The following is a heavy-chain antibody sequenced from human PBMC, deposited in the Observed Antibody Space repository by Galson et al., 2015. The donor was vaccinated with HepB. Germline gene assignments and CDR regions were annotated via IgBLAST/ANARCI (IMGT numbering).Heavy chain of an antibody. Sequence: SLRLSCAASGFTFDDYGMHWVRQAPGKGLEWVSGISWNSGSEGYVDSVKRRFTISRDNAKNSLYLQMNSLRPEDTAFYYCAKDPWMMTTVTRAVYFDYWGQGTLVTVSS. CDR2: ISWNSGSE. D-gene: IGHD4-17*01. CDR3: AKDPWMMTTVTRAVYFDY. V-gene: IGHV3-9*01. J-gene: IGHJ4*02. CDR1: GFTFDDYG.